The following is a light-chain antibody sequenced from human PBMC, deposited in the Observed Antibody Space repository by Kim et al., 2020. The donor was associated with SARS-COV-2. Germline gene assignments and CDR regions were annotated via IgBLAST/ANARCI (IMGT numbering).Light chain of an antibody. CDR3: ETVRV. CDR2: IEGSGTY. J-gene: IGLJ3*02. Sequence: QLVLSQSSSASGSVGSSVKLTCTLSSGHRNYIIAWHQQQPGKAPRYLMKIEGSGTYKKGSGVPDRFSGSSSGADRYLTISNLQPEDEADYYCETVRVFGEGTQLTVL. V-gene: IGLV4-60*03. CDR1: SGHRNYI.